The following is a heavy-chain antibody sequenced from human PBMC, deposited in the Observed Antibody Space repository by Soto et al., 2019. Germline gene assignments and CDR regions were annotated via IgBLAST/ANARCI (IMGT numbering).Heavy chain of an antibody. CDR3: ARDLNVEMATNPPGY. CDR2: ISYDGSNK. D-gene: IGHD5-12*01. Sequence: GGSLRLSCAASGFTFSSYAMHWVRQAPGKGLEWVAVISYDGSNKYYADSVKGRFTISRDNSKNTLYLQMNSLRAEDTAVYYCARDLNVEMATNPPGYWGQGTLVTVSS. J-gene: IGHJ4*02. V-gene: IGHV3-30-3*01. CDR1: GFTFSSYA.